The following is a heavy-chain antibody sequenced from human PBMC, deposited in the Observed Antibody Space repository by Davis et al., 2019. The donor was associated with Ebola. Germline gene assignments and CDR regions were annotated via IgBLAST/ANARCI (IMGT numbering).Heavy chain of an antibody. D-gene: IGHD6-19*01. J-gene: IGHJ6*02. CDR1: GFTFSSYG. V-gene: IGHV3-30*18. CDR2: ISYDGSNK. Sequence: PGGSLRLSCAASGFTFSSYGMHWVRQAPGKGLEWVAVISYDGSNKYYADSVKGRFTISRDNSKNTLYLQMNSLRAEDTAVYYCAKWRAVADYYYYGMDVWGQGTTVTVSS. CDR3: AKWRAVADYYYYGMDV.